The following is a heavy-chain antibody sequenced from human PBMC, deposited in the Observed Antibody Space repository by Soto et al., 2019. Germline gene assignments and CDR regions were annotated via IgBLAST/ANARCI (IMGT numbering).Heavy chain of an antibody. CDR2: ISVSDAFI. CDR3: TRETVAGITGLDY. V-gene: IGHV3-23*01. Sequence: HPXVSLRLSCAASGFNVGAFAVNWVRQAPGKGLEWVSGISVSDAFIYYADSVRGRFSISRDASENILYLQMNSLRVDDTALYYCTRETVAGITGLDYWGPGTLVTSPQ. D-gene: IGHD1-20*01. CDR1: GFNVGAFA. J-gene: IGHJ4*02.